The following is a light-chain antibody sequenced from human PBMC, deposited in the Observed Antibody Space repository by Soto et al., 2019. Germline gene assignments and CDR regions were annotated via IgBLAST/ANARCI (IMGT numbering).Light chain of an antibody. CDR1: QSVSVNS. CDR3: QQYGSSPLT. V-gene: IGKV3-20*01. CDR2: DAS. J-gene: IGKJ4*01. Sequence: DIVLTQSPGTLSVSPGERATLSCRASQSVSVNSLAWYQQKPGQAPRLLIYDASSRATGIPDRFSGSGSGTDFTLTISSLEPEDFAFYYCQQYGSSPLTFGGGTKVDIK.